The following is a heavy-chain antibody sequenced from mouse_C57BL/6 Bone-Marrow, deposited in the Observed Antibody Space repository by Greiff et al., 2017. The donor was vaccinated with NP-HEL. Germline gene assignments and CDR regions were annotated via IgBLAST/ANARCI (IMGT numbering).Heavy chain of an antibody. J-gene: IGHJ2*01. CDR1: GYTFTSYW. V-gene: IGHV1-59*01. Sequence: QVQLQQPGAELVRPGTSVKLSCKASGYTFTSYWMHWVKQRPGQGLEWIGVIDPSDSYTNNNQKFKGKATLTVDTSSSTAYMQLSSLTSEDSAVYYCARDITTVVAKGGYWGQGTTLTVSS. D-gene: IGHD1-1*01. CDR3: ARDITTVVAKGGY. CDR2: IDPSDSYT.